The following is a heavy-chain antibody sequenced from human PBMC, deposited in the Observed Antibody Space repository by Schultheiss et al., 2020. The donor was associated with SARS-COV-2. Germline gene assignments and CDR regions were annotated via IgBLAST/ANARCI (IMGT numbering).Heavy chain of an antibody. D-gene: IGHD4-17*01. CDR3: ARDTDYYGMDV. V-gene: IGHV1-18*01. CDR2: ISAYNGNT. Sequence: ASVKVSCKASGYTFTSYGISWVRQAPGQGLEWMGWISAYNGNTNYAQKLQGRVTMTTDTSTSTAYMELSSLRSEDTALYYCARDTDYYGMDVWGQGTTVTVSS. J-gene: IGHJ6*02. CDR1: GYTFTSYG.